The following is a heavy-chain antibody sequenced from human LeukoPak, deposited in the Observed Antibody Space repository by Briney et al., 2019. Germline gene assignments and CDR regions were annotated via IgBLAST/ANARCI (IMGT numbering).Heavy chain of an antibody. CDR3: ARHGYMVRGVHNWFDP. Sequence: GASVKVSCKASGYTFTSYYMHWVRQAPGQGLEWMGIINPSGGSTSYAQKFQGRVTMTRDTSISTAYMELSRLRSDDTAVYYCARHGYMVRGVHNWFDPWGQGTLVTVSS. V-gene: IGHV1-46*01. CDR2: INPSGGST. D-gene: IGHD3-10*01. J-gene: IGHJ5*02. CDR1: GYTFTSYY.